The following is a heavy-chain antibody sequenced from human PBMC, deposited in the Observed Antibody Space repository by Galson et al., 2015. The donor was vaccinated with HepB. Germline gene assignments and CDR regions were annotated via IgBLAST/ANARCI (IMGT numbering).Heavy chain of an antibody. V-gene: IGHV3-21*01. CDR3: AKYSSGQVDY. CDR2: ISSSSSYI. D-gene: IGHD6-19*01. CDR1: GFIFSNYH. Sequence: SLRLSCAASGFIFSNYHMNWVRQAPGKGLEWVSSISSSSSYIYYADSVKGRFTISRDNAKNSLYLQMNSLRGEDTAVYYCAKYSSGQVDYWGQGTLVTVSS. J-gene: IGHJ4*02.